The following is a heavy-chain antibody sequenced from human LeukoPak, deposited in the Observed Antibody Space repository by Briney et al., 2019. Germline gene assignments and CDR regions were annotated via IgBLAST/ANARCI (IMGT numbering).Heavy chain of an antibody. CDR1: GSTFSSYG. CDR3: AKDLEYSSSPLNWFDP. D-gene: IGHD6-6*01. J-gene: IGHJ5*02. V-gene: IGHV3-30*18. CDR2: ISYDGSNK. Sequence: GGSLRLSCAASGSTFSSYGMHWVRQAPGKGLEWVAVISYDGSNKYYADSVKGRFTISRDNSKNTLYLQMNSLRAEDTAVYYCAKDLEYSSSPLNWFDPWGQGTLVTVSS.